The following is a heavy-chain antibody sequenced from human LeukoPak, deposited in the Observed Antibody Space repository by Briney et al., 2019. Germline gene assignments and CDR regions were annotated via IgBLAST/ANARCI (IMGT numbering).Heavy chain of an antibody. J-gene: IGHJ6*02. CDR1: GFTFSSYW. V-gene: IGHV3-74*01. D-gene: IGHD5-24*01. CDR3: AREYGFNGYYYYGMDV. CDR2: ISSDGNTT. Sequence: GGSLRLSCAASGFTFSSYWMHWVRQAPGKGLVWVSRISSDGNTTTYADSVKGRFTISRDNAKNTLYLQVNTLRAEDTAVYFCAREYGFNGYYYYGMDVWGQGTTVTVSS.